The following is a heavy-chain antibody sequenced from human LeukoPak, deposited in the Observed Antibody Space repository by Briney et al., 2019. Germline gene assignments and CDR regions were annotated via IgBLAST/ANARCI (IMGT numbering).Heavy chain of an antibody. D-gene: IGHD3-22*01. CDR1: GYTFTSYY. CDR3: ARWSYYDSSGYFVGAFDI. Sequence: ASVKVSCKASGYTFTSYYMHWVRQAPGQGLEWMGLINPSGGSTRYAQKFQGRVTVTRDTSTSTLYMELSSLRSQDTAVYYCARWSYYDSSGYFVGAFDIWGQGTMVTVSS. CDR2: INPSGGST. J-gene: IGHJ3*02. V-gene: IGHV1-46*01.